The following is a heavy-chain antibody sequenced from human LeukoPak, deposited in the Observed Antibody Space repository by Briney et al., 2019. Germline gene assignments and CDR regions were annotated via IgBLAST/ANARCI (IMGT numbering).Heavy chain of an antibody. J-gene: IGHJ3*02. Sequence: PGGSLRLSCAASGFTFINYWMHWVRQAPGKGLVWVSRINFDGSRTSYADSVKGRFTISRDNAKNTLSLQMNSLRAEDTAVYYCARGLGRELDGAFDIWGQGTMVTVSS. D-gene: IGHD3-10*01. CDR3: ARGLGRELDGAFDI. CDR2: INFDGSRT. V-gene: IGHV3-74*01. CDR1: GFTFINYW.